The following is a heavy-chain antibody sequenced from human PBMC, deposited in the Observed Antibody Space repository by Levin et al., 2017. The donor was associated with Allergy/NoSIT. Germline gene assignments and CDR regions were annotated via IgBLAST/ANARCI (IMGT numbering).Heavy chain of an antibody. V-gene: IGHV3-11*05. CDR1: GFTFSDYY. J-gene: IGHJ4*02. D-gene: IGHD6-13*01. Sequence: GESLKISCAASGFTFSDYYMSWIRQAPGKGLEWVSYITSSSSHTNYADSVKGRFTISRDNAKNSLDLQMNSLRAEGTAIYYCARDGAASGGDLDFWSQGTLVTVSS. CDR2: ITSSSSHT. CDR3: ARDGAASGGDLDF.